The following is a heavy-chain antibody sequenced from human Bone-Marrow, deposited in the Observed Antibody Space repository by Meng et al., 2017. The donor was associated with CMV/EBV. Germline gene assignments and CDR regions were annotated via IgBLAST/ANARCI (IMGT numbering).Heavy chain of an antibody. CDR2: IKQDGSEK. V-gene: IGHV3-7*01. D-gene: IGHD3-22*01. Sequence: GESLKISCAASGFTFTSYWMSWVRQAPGKGLEWVANIKQDGSEKYYVDSVKGRFTISRDNAKNSLYLQMNSLRAEDTAVYYCARDLDSYDSSAYYETCGQGTLVAVSS. CDR1: GFTFTSYW. J-gene: IGHJ5*02. CDR3: ARDLDSYDSSAYYET.